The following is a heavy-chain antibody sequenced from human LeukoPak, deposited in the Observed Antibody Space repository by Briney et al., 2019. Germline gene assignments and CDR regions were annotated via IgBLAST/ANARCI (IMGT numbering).Heavy chain of an antibody. V-gene: IGHV3-74*01. D-gene: IGHD2-2*01. CDR3: ARSCISATCPLDF. CDR2: IDIDGRGT. CDR1: GFSFSGFW. Sequence: PGGSLRLSCAASGFSFSGFWMHWVRQAPGKGLLWVSHIDIDGRGTTYVDSVKGRFTISRDNAKNTLYLQMNSLRAEDTAVYYCARSCISATCPLDFWGRGTLVTVSS. J-gene: IGHJ2*01.